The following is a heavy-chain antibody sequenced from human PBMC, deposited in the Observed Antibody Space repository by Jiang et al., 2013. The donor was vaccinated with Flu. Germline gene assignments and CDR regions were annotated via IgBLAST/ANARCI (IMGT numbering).Heavy chain of an antibody. CDR1: GGSISSNSYY. CDR2: IYDSGST. J-gene: IGHJ4*02. D-gene: IGHD5-12*01. CDR3: ARAQKYSGFELPYFDF. Sequence: PGLVKASETLSLTCTVSGGSISSNSYYWVWIRQPPGKGLEWIGSIYDSGSTYYNPSLKSRVTMSVDTSKNQFSLRLSSVTAADTAVYYCARAQKYSGFELPYFDFWGQGTLVTVSS. V-gene: IGHV4-39*07.